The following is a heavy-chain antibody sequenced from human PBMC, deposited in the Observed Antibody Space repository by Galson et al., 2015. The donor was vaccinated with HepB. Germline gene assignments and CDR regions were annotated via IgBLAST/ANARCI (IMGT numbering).Heavy chain of an antibody. CDR2: TYCRSKWNN. J-gene: IGHJ4*02. D-gene: IGHD5-24*01. CDR3: AIVLRLRKGYKSPFDY. CDR1: GDSVSSNSSL. V-gene: IGHV6-1*01. Sequence: CAISGDSVSSNSSLWHWIRQSPSRGLEWLGRTYCRSKWNNDYAVSAKSRISITSDTSKNHFSLQLNSVTPEDTAVYFCAIVLRLRKGYKSPFDYWGQGTLVTVSS.